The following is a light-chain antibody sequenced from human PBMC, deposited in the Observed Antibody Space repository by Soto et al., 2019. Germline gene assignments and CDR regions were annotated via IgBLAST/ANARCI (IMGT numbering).Light chain of an antibody. Sequence: EIVLTQSPGTLSLSPGERATLSFRASQSVGSIYLAWYQQKPGQAPRLLIYGASTRATGLPARFSGSGSGTDFTLTISSLQSEDFAVYYCQQYNTWPPITFGQGTRLEIK. J-gene: IGKJ5*01. CDR2: GAS. CDR3: QQYNTWPPIT. CDR1: QSVGSIY. V-gene: IGKV3-15*01.